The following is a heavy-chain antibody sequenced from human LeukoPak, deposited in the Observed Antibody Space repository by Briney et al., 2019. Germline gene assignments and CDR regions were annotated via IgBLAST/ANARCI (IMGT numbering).Heavy chain of an antibody. Sequence: GGSLRLSCAASGFTFSSYAMSWVRQAPGKGLEWVSAISGSGGSTYYADSVKGRFTISRDNSKNTLYLQMNSLRAEDTALYYCAKSKGSGGRENFDYWGQGTLVTVSS. J-gene: IGHJ4*02. CDR3: AKSKGSGGRENFDY. CDR1: GFTFSSYA. D-gene: IGHD2-15*01. CDR2: ISGSGGST. V-gene: IGHV3-23*01.